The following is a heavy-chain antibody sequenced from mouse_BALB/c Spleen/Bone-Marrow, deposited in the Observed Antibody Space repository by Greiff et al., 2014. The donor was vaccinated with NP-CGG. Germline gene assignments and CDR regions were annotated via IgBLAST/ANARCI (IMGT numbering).Heavy chain of an antibody. J-gene: IGHJ3*01. CDR1: GFTFSNFW. Sequence: DVMLVESGGGLVQPGGSMKLSCVASGFTFSNFWMSWVRQSPEKGLEWVAEIRLKSDNYATQYAESVKGKFTISRDDSKSRLYLQMNSLRTEDTGIYYCTLYYGSNYWFAYWGQGTLVTVSA. CDR2: IRLKSDNYAT. D-gene: IGHD1-1*01. V-gene: IGHV6-6*02. CDR3: TLYYGSNYWFAY.